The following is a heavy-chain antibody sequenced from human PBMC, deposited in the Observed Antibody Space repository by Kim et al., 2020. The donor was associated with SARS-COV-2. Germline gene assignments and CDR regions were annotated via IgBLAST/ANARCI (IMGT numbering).Heavy chain of an antibody. CDR1: GFTFSSYA. J-gene: IGHJ5*02. CDR2: ISGSGGST. V-gene: IGHV3-23*01. D-gene: IGHD3-10*01. Sequence: GGSLRLSCAASGFTFSSYAMSWVRQAPGKGLEWVSAISGSGGSTYYADSVKGRFTISRDNSKNTLYLQMNSLRAEDTAVYYCAKGGPLWFGEYLNWFDPWGQGTLVTVSS. CDR3: AKGGPLWFGEYLNWFDP.